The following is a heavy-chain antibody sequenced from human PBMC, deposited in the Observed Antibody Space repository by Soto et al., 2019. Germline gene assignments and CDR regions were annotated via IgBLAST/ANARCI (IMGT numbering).Heavy chain of an antibody. Sequence: GESLKISCNGSGYSFTSYWISWVRQMPGKGLEWMGRIDPSDSYTNYSPSFQGHVTISADKSISTAYLQWSSLKASDTAMYYCASKVGSTGYYYDYWGQGTMVTVS. D-gene: IGHD3-22*01. CDR2: IDPSDSYT. CDR1: GYSFTSYW. CDR3: ASKVGSTGYYYDY. J-gene: IGHJ4*02. V-gene: IGHV5-10-1*01.